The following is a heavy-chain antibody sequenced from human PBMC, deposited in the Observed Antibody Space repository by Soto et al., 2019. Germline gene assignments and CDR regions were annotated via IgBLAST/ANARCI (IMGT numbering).Heavy chain of an antibody. Sequence: SGPTLVNPTQTLTLTCTFSGFSLSTSGVGVGWIRQPPGKALEWLALIYWDDDKRYSPSLKSRLTITKDTSKNQVVLTMTNMDPVDTATYYCARIRASGYCSGGSCYGEIDYWGQGTLVTVSS. CDR3: ARIRASGYCSGGSCYGEIDY. J-gene: IGHJ4*02. V-gene: IGHV2-5*02. D-gene: IGHD2-15*01. CDR1: GFSLSTSGVG. CDR2: IYWDDDK.